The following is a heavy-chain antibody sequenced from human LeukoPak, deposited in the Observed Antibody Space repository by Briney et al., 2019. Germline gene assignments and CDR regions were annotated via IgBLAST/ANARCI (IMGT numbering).Heavy chain of an antibody. V-gene: IGHV4-59*08. Sequence: SETLSLTCTVSGGSISSYYWSWIRQPPGKGLEWIGYIYYSGSTNYNPSLKSRVTISVDTSKNQFSLKLSSVTAADTAVYYCARVPAARGYYYYYYMDVWGKGTTVTVSS. D-gene: IGHD2-2*01. CDR2: IYYSGST. CDR3: ARVPAARGYYYYYYMDV. J-gene: IGHJ6*03. CDR1: GGSISSYY.